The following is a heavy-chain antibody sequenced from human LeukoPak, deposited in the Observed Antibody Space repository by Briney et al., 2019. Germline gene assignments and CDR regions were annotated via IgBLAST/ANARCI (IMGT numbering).Heavy chain of an antibody. D-gene: IGHD3-3*01. CDR2: LNSYNGKT. CDR1: GYTFSSFG. CDR3: ARGITIFGVVPNAFDI. V-gene: IGHV1-18*01. J-gene: IGHJ3*02. Sequence: ASVKVSCKASGYTFSSFGITWVRQAPGQGLEWMGWLNSYNGKTNYAQKLQGRVTMTTDTSTSTAYMELRSLRSDDTAVYYCARGITIFGVVPNAFDIWGQGTMVTVSS.